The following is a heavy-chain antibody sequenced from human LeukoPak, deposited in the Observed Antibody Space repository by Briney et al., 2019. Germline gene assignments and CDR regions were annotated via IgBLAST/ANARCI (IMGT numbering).Heavy chain of an antibody. J-gene: IGHJ2*01. Sequence: GGSLRLSCAESGFTFSSYGMHWVRQAPGKGLEWVAFIRYDGSNKYYADSVKGRFTISRDNSKNTLYLQMNSLRAEDTAVYYCAKGSVHCSSTSCYSWNWYFDLWGRGTLVTVSS. CDR2: IRYDGSNK. CDR3: AKGSVHCSSTSCYSWNWYFDL. V-gene: IGHV3-30*02. CDR1: GFTFSSYG. D-gene: IGHD2-2*01.